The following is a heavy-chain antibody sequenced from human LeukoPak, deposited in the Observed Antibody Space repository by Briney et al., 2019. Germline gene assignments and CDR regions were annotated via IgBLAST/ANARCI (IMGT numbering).Heavy chain of an antibody. CDR1: GFTFNSYA. J-gene: IGHJ4*02. Sequence: GGSLRLSCAASGFTFNSYAMSWVRQAPGKGLEWVSAISGSGGSTYYADSVKGRFTISRDNSKNTLYLQMNSLRAEDTAVYYCAKGGMVRGVIMYYWGQGTLVTVSS. CDR3: AKGGMVRGVIMYY. CDR2: ISGSGGST. D-gene: IGHD3-10*01. V-gene: IGHV3-23*01.